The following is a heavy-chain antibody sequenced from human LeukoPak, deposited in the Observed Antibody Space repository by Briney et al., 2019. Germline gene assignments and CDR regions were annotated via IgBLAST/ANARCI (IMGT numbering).Heavy chain of an antibody. CDR3: ARSIGSGYDPRNFDY. Sequence: GGSLRLSCAASGFTFSSYSMNWVRQAPGKGLEWVSSISSSSSYIYYADSVKGRFTISRDNAKNSLYLHMNSLRAEDTAVYYCARSIGSGYDPRNFDYWGQGTLVTVSS. J-gene: IGHJ4*02. CDR1: GFTFSSYS. CDR2: ISSSSSYI. V-gene: IGHV3-21*01. D-gene: IGHD5-12*01.